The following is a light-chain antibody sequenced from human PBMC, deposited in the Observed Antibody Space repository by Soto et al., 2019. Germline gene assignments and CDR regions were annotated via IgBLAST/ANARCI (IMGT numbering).Light chain of an antibody. V-gene: IGLV1-44*01. CDR2: SNN. CDR1: SSNIGSNT. J-gene: IGLJ1*01. Sequence: QSVLTQPPSASGTPGQRVTISCSGSSSNIGSNTIKWYQQLPGTAPKLLIYSNNQRPSGVPDRFSGSKSGTSASLAISGLQSEDEADYYCAAWDDSLNGHVFGTGTKLTVL. CDR3: AAWDDSLNGHV.